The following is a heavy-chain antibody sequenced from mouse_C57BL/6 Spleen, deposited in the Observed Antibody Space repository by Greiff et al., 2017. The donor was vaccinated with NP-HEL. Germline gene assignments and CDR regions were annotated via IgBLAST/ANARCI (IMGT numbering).Heavy chain of an antibody. CDR1: GFTFSSYA. CDR2: ISHAGSYT. Sequence: EVQGVEPGGGLVKPGGSLKLSCAASGFTFSSYAMPWVRQTPDKRLEWVATISHAGSYTYYTDNVKGRFTISRDNAKNNLHLQMSHLKSEDTAMYYCARADGLAYWGQGTLVTVSA. D-gene: IGHD2-3*01. V-gene: IGHV5-4*01. J-gene: IGHJ3*01. CDR3: ARADGLAY.